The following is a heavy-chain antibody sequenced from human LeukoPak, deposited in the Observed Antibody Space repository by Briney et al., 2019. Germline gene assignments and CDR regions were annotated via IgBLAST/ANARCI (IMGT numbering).Heavy chain of an antibody. D-gene: IGHD6-19*01. CDR2: IYPGDSDT. CDR3: ARQGLGRNIDY. CDR1: GYSFSNYW. Sequence: GESLKISCKGFGYSFSNYWIGWVRQMPGKCLEWMGIIYPGDSDTRYSPSFQGQVTISADRSISTAYLQWSSLKASDTAMYYCARQGLGRNIDYWGQGTLVTVFS. J-gene: IGHJ4*02. V-gene: IGHV5-51*01.